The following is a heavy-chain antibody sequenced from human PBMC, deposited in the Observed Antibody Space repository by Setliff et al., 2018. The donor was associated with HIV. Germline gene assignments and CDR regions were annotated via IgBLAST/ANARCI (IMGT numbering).Heavy chain of an antibody. V-gene: IGHV3-11*03. CDR2: ISSTSTYT. CDR3: ASGRYSIFDGFDI. J-gene: IGHJ3*02. Sequence: PGESLKISCAASRFTFSDYYMNWIRQAPGKGLEWLSFISSTSTYTNYADSVKGRFTISRDNAKKLVYLQMNSLRADDTAVYYCASGRYSIFDGFDIWGQGTLVTVSS. CDR1: RFTFSDYY. D-gene: IGHD3-9*01.